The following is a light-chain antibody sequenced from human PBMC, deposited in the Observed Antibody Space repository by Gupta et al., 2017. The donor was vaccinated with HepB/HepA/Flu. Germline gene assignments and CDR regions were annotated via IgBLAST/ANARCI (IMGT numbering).Light chain of an antibody. Sequence: QSALTQPSPVSGSPGPSITLPCTWTNSDVGSYKLVSWYQQHPGKAPELMIYEVDKRPSGVSNRFSGSKSGNTASLTISGLQAEDEADYYCCSYAGSSTAVFGGGTKLTVL. V-gene: IGLV2-23*02. CDR1: NSDVGSYKL. CDR2: EVD. J-gene: IGLJ3*02. CDR3: CSYAGSSTAV.